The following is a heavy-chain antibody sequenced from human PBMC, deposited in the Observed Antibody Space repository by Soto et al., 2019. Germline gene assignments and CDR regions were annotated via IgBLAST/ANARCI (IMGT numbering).Heavy chain of an antibody. CDR2: ISYDGSNK. V-gene: IGHV3-30-3*01. J-gene: IGHJ6*02. CDR1: GFTFSSYA. Sequence: HPGGSLRLSCAASGFTFSSYAMHWVRQAPGKGLEWVAVISYDGSNKYYADSVKGRFTISRDNSKNTLYLQMNSLRAEDTAVYYCARDHGSGSYYNDYYYGMDVWGQGTTVTVSS. D-gene: IGHD3-10*01. CDR3: ARDHGSGSYYNDYYYGMDV.